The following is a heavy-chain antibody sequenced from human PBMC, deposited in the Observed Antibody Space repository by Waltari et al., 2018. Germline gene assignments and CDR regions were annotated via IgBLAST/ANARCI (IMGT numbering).Heavy chain of an antibody. CDR3: TRDRGLPDAFNL. CDR1: GFTFGPYG. V-gene: IGHV3-74*01. J-gene: IGHJ3*01. CDR2: INGDGTTT. Sequence: EEQLVESGGGSVQPGGSVRLSCAASGFTFGPYGMHWVRQAPGKCLVWFSHINGDGTTTKYADSVKGRFTISRDNTKNTLYLEINSLRAEDTAVYYCTRDRGLPDAFNLWGQGTMVTVSS.